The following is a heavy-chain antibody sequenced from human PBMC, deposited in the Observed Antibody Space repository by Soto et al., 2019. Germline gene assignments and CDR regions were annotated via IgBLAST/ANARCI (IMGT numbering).Heavy chain of an antibody. CDR2: IYYSGST. Sequence: SETLSLTCTVSGGCISSYYWSWIRQPPGKGLEWIGYIYYSGSTNYNPSLKRRVTISVDTSKNQFFLKLSSVTAAEKAVYYCASLQGRGYNSYYY. CDR1: GGCISSYY. J-gene: IGHJ6*03. CDR3: ASLQGRGYNSYYY. V-gene: IGHV4-59*12.